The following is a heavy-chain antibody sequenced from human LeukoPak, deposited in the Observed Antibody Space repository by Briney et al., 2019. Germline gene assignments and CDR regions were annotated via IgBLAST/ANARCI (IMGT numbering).Heavy chain of an antibody. CDR3: AGRGQRYFRD. Sequence: SETRSLTCNITADSITSGYWSWIRQSPGKGLEWIGYIYGIENTDYNPSLKSRVTLSLDTSKNQLSLKLTAVSAADTAVYYCAGRGQRYFRDWGQGTLVTVSS. CDR2: IYGIENT. CDR1: ADSITSGY. V-gene: IGHV4-59*08. J-gene: IGHJ1*01.